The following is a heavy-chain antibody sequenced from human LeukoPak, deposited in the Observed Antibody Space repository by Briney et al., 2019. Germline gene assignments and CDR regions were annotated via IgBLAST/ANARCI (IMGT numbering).Heavy chain of an antibody. V-gene: IGHV3-48*01. D-gene: IGHD3-10*01. Sequence: GGSLRLSCAASGFTFSSYSMNWVRQAPGKGLEWVSYISSSSSTIYYADSVKGRFTISRDNAKNSLYLQMNSLRAEDTAVYSCARASGPFDYWGQGTLVTVSS. CDR1: GFTFSSYS. J-gene: IGHJ4*02. CDR2: ISSSSSTI. CDR3: ARASGPFDY.